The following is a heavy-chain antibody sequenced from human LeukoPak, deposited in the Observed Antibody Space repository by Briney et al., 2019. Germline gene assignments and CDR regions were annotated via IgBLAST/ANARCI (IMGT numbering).Heavy chain of an antibody. V-gene: IGHV3-74*01. D-gene: IGHD3-9*01. CDR2: IISDGTSA. J-gene: IGHJ6*02. Sequence: GGSLRLSCAASGFTFSDYWMHWVRQAPGKGLVWVSRIISDGTSATYADSVKGRFTMSRDNAKNTLYLKMNSLRADDTAVYYCARDARYNIDVWGQGTTVTVSS. CDR1: GFTFSDYW. CDR3: ARDARYNIDV.